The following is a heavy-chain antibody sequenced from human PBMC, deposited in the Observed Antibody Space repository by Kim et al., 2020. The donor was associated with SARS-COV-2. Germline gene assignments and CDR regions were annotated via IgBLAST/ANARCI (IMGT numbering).Heavy chain of an antibody. CDR2: ISGSGGST. CDR1: GFTFNFYA. Sequence: GGSLRLSCAASGFTFNFYAMSWVRQAPGKGLKWVSGISGSGGSTYYADSVKGRFTISRDNSKNTLYLQMNSLRADDTAVYYCAKADSTFGLDTAMVTSIDIWGRGTMVTVSS. CDR3: AKADSTFGLDTAMVTSIDI. V-gene: IGHV3-23*01. J-gene: IGHJ3*02. D-gene: IGHD5-18*01.